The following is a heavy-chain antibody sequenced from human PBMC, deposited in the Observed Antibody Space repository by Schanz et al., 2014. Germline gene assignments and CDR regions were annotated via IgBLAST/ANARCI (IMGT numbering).Heavy chain of an antibody. Sequence: QVQLVQSGAEVKKPGASVKVSCKASGYTFTSYGINWVRQAPGQGLEWMGWISAYNGNTNYAQKLQGRVTMTTDTYTRATYMEVRSLRSDDTAVYYWARDEYSSGWYARDIAHCDYWGQGTLVAVSS. CDR2: ISAYNGNT. CDR3: ARDEYSSGWYARDIAHCDY. J-gene: IGHJ4*02. CDR1: GYTFTSYG. V-gene: IGHV1-18*01. D-gene: IGHD6-19*01.